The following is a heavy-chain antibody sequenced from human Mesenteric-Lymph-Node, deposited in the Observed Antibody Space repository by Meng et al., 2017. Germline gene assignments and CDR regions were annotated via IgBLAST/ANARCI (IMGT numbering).Heavy chain of an antibody. CDR3: AQREVTDEWKYFKH. Sequence: GESLKISCAASGFTFSSYDMNWVRQAPGKGLEWVSAISGSGGSTYYADSVKGRFTISRDNAKNSLYLQMNSLRAEDMAVYYCAQREVTDEWKYFKHWGQGTLVTVSS. J-gene: IGHJ1*01. CDR1: GFTFSSYD. V-gene: IGHV3-23*01. D-gene: IGHD2-21*02. CDR2: ISGSGGST.